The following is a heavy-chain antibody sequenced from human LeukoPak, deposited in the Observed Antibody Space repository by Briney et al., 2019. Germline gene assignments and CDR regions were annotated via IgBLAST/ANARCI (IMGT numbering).Heavy chain of an antibody. J-gene: IGHJ2*01. CDR1: GYTFTGYY. D-gene: IGHD6-19*01. V-gene: IGHV1-2*02. CDR3: ARVTDSSGWKYWYFDL. CDR2: INAKSGGT. Sequence: ASVKVSCKASGYTFTGYYMQWVRQAPGQGLEWMGWINAKSGGTNYAQKFQGRVTMTRDTTISTAYMELSRLISDDTAVYYCARVTDSSGWKYWYFDLWGRGTLVTVSS.